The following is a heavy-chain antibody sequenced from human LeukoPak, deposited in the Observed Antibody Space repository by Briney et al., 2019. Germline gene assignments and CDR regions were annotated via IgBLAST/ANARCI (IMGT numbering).Heavy chain of an antibody. Sequence: SETLSLTCAVYGGSFSGYYWSWIRQPPGKGLEWIGEINHSGSTNYNPSLKSRATISVDTSKNQFSLKLTSVTAADTALYSCARDVDGLIDYWGQGTLVTVSS. J-gene: IGHJ4*02. CDR2: INHSGST. CDR3: ARDVDGLIDY. V-gene: IGHV4-34*01. D-gene: IGHD3-16*01. CDR1: GGSFSGYY.